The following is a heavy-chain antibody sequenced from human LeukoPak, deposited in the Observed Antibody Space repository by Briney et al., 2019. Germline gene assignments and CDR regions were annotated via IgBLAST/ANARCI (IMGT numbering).Heavy chain of an antibody. J-gene: IGHJ4*02. CDR3: ARDPITGDRFDY. Sequence: SQTLSLTCAISGDSVSINRAAWNWIRQSPSRGLEWLGRTYYRSKWYNDYAPSVKSRVTINPDTSKNQFSLQLNSVTPEDTAVYYCARDPITGDRFDYWGQGTLVTVSS. CDR1: GDSVSINRAA. V-gene: IGHV6-1*01. D-gene: IGHD7-27*01. CDR2: TYYRSKWYN.